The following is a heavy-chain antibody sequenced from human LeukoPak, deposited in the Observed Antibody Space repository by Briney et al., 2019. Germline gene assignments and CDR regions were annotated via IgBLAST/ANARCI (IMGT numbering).Heavy chain of an antibody. CDR1: GGSFSGYY. V-gene: IGHV4-34*01. J-gene: IGHJ6*02. D-gene: IGHD3-22*01. CDR2: INHSGST. Sequence: SETLSLTCAVYGGSFSGYYWSWIRQPPGKGLEWIGEINHSGSTNYNTSLKSRVSISVDTSKNQFSLKLSSVTAADTAVYYCARDSSGYYAYYYGMDVWGQGTTVTVSS. CDR3: ARDSSGYYAYYYGMDV.